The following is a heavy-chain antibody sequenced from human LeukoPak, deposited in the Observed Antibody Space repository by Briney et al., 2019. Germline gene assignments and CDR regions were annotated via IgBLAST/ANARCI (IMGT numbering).Heavy chain of an antibody. D-gene: IGHD3-3*01. J-gene: IGHJ4*02. CDR2: IKQDGSEK. CDR1: GFTFSSYW. Sequence: GGSLRLSCAASGFTFSSYWMSWVRQAPGKGLEWVANIKQDGSEKYYVDSVKGRFTISRDNAKNSLYLQMNSLRAEDTAVYYCARVTYCDFWTRNYQTPYYFDYWGQGTLVTVSS. V-gene: IGHV3-7*01. CDR3: ARVTYCDFWTRNYQTPYYFDY.